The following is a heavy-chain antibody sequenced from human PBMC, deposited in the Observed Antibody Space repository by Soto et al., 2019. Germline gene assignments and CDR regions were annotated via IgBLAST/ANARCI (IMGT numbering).Heavy chain of an antibody. V-gene: IGHV3-21*01. Sequence: GGSLRLSCAASGFTFSSYSMNWVRQAPGKGLEWVSSISSSSSYIYYADSVKGRFTISRDNAKNSLYLQMNSLRAEDTAVYYCARFPPFPLKYGSGSSDAFDIWGQGTMVTVSS. J-gene: IGHJ3*02. CDR2: ISSSSSYI. CDR3: ARFPPFPLKYGSGSSDAFDI. D-gene: IGHD3-10*01. CDR1: GFTFSSYS.